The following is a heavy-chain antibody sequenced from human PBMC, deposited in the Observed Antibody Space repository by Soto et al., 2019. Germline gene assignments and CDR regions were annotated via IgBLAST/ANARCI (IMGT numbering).Heavy chain of an antibody. CDR1: GGSLSSYY. CDR3: GSVRPSGYVLS. Sequence: ASETLSLTCTVSGGSLSSYYWTWIRQSPGKGLEWIGYVYFSGNTNYNPSLKSRVTISIDTSKNQFSLRLASVTAADTAFYYCGSVRPSGYVLSWGDGTLVTVSP. D-gene: IGHD6-25*01. J-gene: IGHJ5*01. V-gene: IGHV4-59*01. CDR2: VYFSGNT.